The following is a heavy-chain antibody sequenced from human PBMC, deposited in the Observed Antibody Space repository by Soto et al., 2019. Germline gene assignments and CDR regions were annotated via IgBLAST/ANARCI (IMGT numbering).Heavy chain of an antibody. CDR2: IYYSGST. CDR1: GGSIISGGYY. Sequence: SETLSLTCTVSGGSIISGGYYWSCIRQHPWKGLEWIGYIYYSGSTYYNPSLKSRVTISVDTSKNQFSLKLSSVTAADTAVYYCARLPDYCDSSGYYLDYWGQGTLVTVSS. V-gene: IGHV4-31*03. J-gene: IGHJ4*02. CDR3: ARLPDYCDSSGYYLDY. D-gene: IGHD3-22*01.